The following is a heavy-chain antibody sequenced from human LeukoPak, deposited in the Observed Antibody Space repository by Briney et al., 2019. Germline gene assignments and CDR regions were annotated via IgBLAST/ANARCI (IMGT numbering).Heavy chain of an antibody. CDR2: IYYSGST. CDR3: ARIPLDSSGYYPEYYGMDV. J-gene: IGHJ6*02. Sequence: PSETLSLTCTVSGGSISSYYWSWIRQPPGKGLEWIGYIYYSGSTNYNPSLKSRVTISVDTSKNQFSLKLSSVTAADTAVYYCARIPLDSSGYYPEYYGMDVWGQGTTVTVSS. D-gene: IGHD3-22*01. CDR1: GGSISSYY. V-gene: IGHV4-59*01.